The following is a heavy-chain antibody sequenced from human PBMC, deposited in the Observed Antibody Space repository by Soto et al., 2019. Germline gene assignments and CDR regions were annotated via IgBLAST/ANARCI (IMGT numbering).Heavy chain of an antibody. Sequence: RASVKVSCKTSGYTFTDYYTHWVRQAPGQGLEWMGWMNPKSGGAYFAQKFQGRVTLTRDTSIGTAYIEVNSLTSDDTAVYFCTRENIENSDGLYDAFDIWGQGTTVTVPS. CDR1: GYTFTDYY. CDR2: MNPKSGGA. CDR3: TRENIENSDGLYDAFDI. V-gene: IGHV1-2*02. D-gene: IGHD5-18*01. J-gene: IGHJ3*02.